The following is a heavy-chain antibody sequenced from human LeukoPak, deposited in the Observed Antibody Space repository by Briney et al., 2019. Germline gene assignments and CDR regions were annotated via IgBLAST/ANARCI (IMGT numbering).Heavy chain of an antibody. D-gene: IGHD5-18*01. Sequence: SETLSLTCTVSGGSISSYYWSWIRQPPGKGLEWIGYIYYSGSTNYNASLKSRVTISVDTSKNQFSLKLSSVTAADTAVYYCAREGYSYGYGYWGQGTLVTVSS. V-gene: IGHV4-59*01. CDR2: IYYSGST. CDR3: AREGYSYGYGY. J-gene: IGHJ4*02. CDR1: GGSISSYY.